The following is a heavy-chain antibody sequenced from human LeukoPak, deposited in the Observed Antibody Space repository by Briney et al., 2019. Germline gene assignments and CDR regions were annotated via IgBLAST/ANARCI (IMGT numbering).Heavy chain of an antibody. CDR1: GFTFSSQW. J-gene: IGHJ4*02. Sequence: GGSLRLSCGASGFTFSSQWTTWVRQAPGKGLEWVANIKSDGSEKYYVDSVKGRFTISRDNGRNSLYLQMNSLRADDTAVYYCARSRIDYWGQGTLVTVSS. CDR2: IKSDGSEK. V-gene: IGHV3-7*05. CDR3: ARSRIDY.